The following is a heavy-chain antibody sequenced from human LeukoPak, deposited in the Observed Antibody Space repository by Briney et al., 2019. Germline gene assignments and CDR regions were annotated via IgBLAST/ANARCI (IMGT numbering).Heavy chain of an antibody. D-gene: IGHD2-15*01. CDR1: GFIFSTYA. J-gene: IGHJ6*02. CDR2: ISGSGGST. V-gene: IGHV3-23*01. Sequence: GGSLRLSCAASGFIFSTYAMSWVRQAPGKGLEWVSAISGSGGSTYFADSVKGRFTISRDNSKNTLYLHMNSLRAEDTAVYYCAKAQRDFVVVVAATRDYYYYGMDVWGQGTTVTVSS. CDR3: AKAQRDFVVVVAATRDYYYYGMDV.